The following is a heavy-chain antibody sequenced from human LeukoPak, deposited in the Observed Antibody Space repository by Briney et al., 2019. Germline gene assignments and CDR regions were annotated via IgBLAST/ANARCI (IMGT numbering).Heavy chain of an antibody. J-gene: IGHJ4*02. CDR2: IFYSGST. D-gene: IGHD3-22*01. CDR1: GGSISGFY. Sequence: SETLSLTCTVSGGSISGFYWSWIRQPPGKELQWIGSIFYSGSTNYNPSLKSRVTISVDTSKNQFSLKLSSVTAADTAVYYCARRSGYTFDYWGQGTLVTVSS. V-gene: IGHV4-59*08. CDR3: ARRSGYTFDY.